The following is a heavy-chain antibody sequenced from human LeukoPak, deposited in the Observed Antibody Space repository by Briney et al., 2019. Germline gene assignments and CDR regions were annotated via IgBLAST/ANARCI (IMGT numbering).Heavy chain of an antibody. V-gene: IGHV1-2*02. D-gene: IGHD3-22*01. Sequence: ASVKVSCKASGYTFTGYYMHWVRRAPGQGLEWMGWINPNSGGTNYAQKFQGRVTMTRDTSISTAYMELSRLRSDDTAVYYCARDRWYYYDSSGYCSDAFDIWGQGTMVTVSS. J-gene: IGHJ3*02. CDR2: INPNSGGT. CDR3: ARDRWYYYDSSGYCSDAFDI. CDR1: GYTFTGYY.